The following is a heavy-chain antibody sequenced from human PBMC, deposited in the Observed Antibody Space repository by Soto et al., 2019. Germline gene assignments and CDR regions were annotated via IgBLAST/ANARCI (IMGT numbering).Heavy chain of an antibody. CDR1: DGTIRKGDW. J-gene: IGHJ4*02. CDR2: IYHSGST. CDR3: ARTHYYDSSGYDFDY. Sequence: SGPPAHTCGVPDGTIRKGDWRRWCRQPPGKGLEWIGEIYHSGSTNYNPSLKSRVTISVDKSKNQFSLKLSSVTAADTAVYYCARTHYYDSSGYDFDYWGQGTLVTVS. V-gene: IGHV4-4*02. D-gene: IGHD3-22*01.